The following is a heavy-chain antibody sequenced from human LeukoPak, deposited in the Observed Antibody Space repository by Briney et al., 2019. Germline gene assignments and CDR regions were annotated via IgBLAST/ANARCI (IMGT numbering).Heavy chain of an antibody. Sequence: SETLSLTCTVSGGSISGYYWTWIRQPPTKGLEWIGYILSSGSTNYNPSLKSRVTISVDTSKNQFSLKLSSVTAADTAVYYCAREVGGNFDFWGQGTLVTVSS. CDR1: GGSISGYY. CDR3: AREVGGNFDF. J-gene: IGHJ4*02. V-gene: IGHV4-59*01. CDR2: ILSSGST. D-gene: IGHD1-26*01.